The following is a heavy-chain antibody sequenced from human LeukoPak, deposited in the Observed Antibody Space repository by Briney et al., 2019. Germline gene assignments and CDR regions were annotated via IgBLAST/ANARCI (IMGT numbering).Heavy chain of an antibody. V-gene: IGHV3-23*01. J-gene: IGHJ4*02. Sequence: PGGSLRLSCAASGFTFSSYSMSWVRQAPGKGLEWVSSISDTGDSTYYAESVKGRFSISRDNSKNTVDLQMNSLRADDTAVYYCAKDRWGSSRSQPSDYWGQGSLVTVSS. CDR3: AKDRWGSSRSQPSDY. CDR1: GFTFSSYS. CDR2: ISDTGDST. D-gene: IGHD3-16*01.